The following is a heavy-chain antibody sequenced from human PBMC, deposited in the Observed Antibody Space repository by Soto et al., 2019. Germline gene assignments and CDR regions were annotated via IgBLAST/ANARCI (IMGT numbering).Heavy chain of an antibody. CDR3: ARDPRDGPQFEAFDI. V-gene: IGHV1-69*13. CDR1: GGTFSSYA. CDR2: IIPIFGTA. Sequence: SVKVSCKASGGTFSSYAISWVRQAPGQGLEWMGGIIPIFGTANYAQKFQGRVTITADESTSTAYMELSSLRSEDTAVYYCARDPRDGPQFEAFDIWGQGTMVTVSS. J-gene: IGHJ3*02.